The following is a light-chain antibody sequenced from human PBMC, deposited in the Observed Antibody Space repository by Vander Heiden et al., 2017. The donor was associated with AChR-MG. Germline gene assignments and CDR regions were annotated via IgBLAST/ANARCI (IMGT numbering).Light chain of an antibody. CDR3: QQRSNWPLT. Sequence: EILFTQSPATLSFSPGERATLACRASQSVSSYLAWYQQKPGQAPRLLIYDASNRATGIPARFSGSGSGTDFTLTISSLEPEDFAVYYCQQRSNWPLTFGGGTKVEIK. CDR1: QSVSSY. V-gene: IGKV3-11*01. J-gene: IGKJ4*01. CDR2: DAS.